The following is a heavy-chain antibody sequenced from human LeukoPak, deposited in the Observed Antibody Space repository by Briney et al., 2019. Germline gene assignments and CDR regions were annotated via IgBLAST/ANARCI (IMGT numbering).Heavy chain of an antibody. D-gene: IGHD1-1*01. J-gene: IGHJ5*02. CDR2: ISYDGSNK. CDR1: GFTFSSYA. V-gene: IGHV3-30-3*01. CDR3: ARDQGNGCFDP. Sequence: PGGSLRLSCAASGFTFSSYAMHWVRQAPGKGLEWVAVISYDGSNKYYADSVKGRFTISRDNSKNTLYLQMNSLRAEDTAVYYCARDQGNGCFDPWGQGSLVTVSS.